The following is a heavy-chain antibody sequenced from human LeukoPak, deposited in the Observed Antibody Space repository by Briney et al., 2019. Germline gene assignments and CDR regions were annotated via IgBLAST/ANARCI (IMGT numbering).Heavy chain of an antibody. CDR1: GFTFSSYA. Sequence: PGGSLRLSCAASGFTFSSYAMHWVRQAPGKGLEWVAVISHDGINKYYADSVKGRFTISRDISKNTLYVQMNSLRGEDTAVYYCARDRREYSSGWYFDQWGQGILVTVSS. D-gene: IGHD6-19*01. CDR3: ARDRREYSSGWYFDQ. J-gene: IGHJ4*02. V-gene: IGHV3-30*04. CDR2: ISHDGINK.